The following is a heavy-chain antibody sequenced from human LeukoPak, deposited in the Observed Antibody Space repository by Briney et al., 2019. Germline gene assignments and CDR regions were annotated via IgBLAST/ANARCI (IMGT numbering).Heavy chain of an antibody. CDR2: IYSGGST. J-gene: IGHJ4*02. V-gene: IGHV3-53*01. CDR3: AREGGIQLWLAY. D-gene: IGHD5-18*01. Sequence: GALRLSCAASGFTVSSNYMSWVRQAPGKGLEWVSVIYSGGSTYYADSVKGRFTISRDNSKNTLYLQMNSLRAEDTAVYYCAREGGIQLWLAYWGQGTLVTVSS. CDR1: GFTVSSNY.